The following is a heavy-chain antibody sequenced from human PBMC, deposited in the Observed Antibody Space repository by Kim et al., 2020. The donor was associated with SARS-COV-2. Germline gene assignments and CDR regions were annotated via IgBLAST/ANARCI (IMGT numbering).Heavy chain of an antibody. D-gene: IGHD4-17*01. V-gene: IGHV4-59*08. J-gene: IGHJ4*02. Sequence: EYNPSRKKRINKSVDTSQNQFSLKLSSVAAADAAVYYCARHAHFGDYFDYWGQETLVTVSS. CDR3: ARHAHFGDYFDY.